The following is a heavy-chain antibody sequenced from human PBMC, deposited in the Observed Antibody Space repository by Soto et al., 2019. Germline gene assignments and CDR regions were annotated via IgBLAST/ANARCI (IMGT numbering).Heavy chain of an antibody. Sequence: ASVKVSCKASGYTFTSYGISWVRQAPGQGLEWMGWISAYNGDTNYAQKLQGRVTMTTDTSTSTAYMELRSLRSDDTAVYYCARDHSHYDILTGYYKPFDYWGQGTLVTVSS. CDR2: ISAYNGDT. CDR1: GYTFTSYG. J-gene: IGHJ4*02. D-gene: IGHD3-9*01. V-gene: IGHV1-18*01. CDR3: ARDHSHYDILTGYYKPFDY.